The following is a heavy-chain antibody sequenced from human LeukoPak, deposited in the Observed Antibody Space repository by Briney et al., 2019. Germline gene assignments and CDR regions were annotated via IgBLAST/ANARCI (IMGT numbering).Heavy chain of an antibody. J-gene: IGHJ1*01. CDR1: GDSVSRSDSY. V-gene: IGHV4-39*01. CDR3: ARRRYYDGSGYLE. Sequence: SETLSLTCPVSGDSVSRSDSYWDWIRQPPGKGLEWIGTIYYSGRTYYSPSLKSRVTMSVDPSNNQFSLNLRSVTAADTALYYCARRRYYDGSGYLEWGQGTLLSVSS. CDR2: IYYSGRT. D-gene: IGHD3-22*01.